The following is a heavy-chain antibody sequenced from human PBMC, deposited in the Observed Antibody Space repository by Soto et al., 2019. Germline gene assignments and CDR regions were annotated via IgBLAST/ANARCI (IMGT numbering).Heavy chain of an antibody. J-gene: IGHJ4*02. V-gene: IGHV4-61*01. Sequence: SETLSLTCTVSGGSVISGSYYWILIRQPPGKGLEWIGYIYYSGSTNYNPSLKSRVTISVDTSKNQFSLKLSSVTAADTAVYYCARMRAAAVSYFDYWGQGTLVTVSS. CDR3: ARMRAAAVSYFDY. CDR2: IYYSGST. CDR1: GGSVISGSYY. D-gene: IGHD6-13*01.